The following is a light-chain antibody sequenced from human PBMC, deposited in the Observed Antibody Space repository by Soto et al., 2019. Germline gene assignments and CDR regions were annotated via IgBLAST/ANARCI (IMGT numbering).Light chain of an antibody. V-gene: IGKV3-20*01. CDR2: GAS. CDR3: QQYGSSPFP. Sequence: EIVLTQSPGTLSLSPGERATLSCRASQSVRSGYLAWYQQKPGQAPRLLMYGASQRATGIPDRFSGGGSGKDFPLTISRLEPEDFAVYYCQQYGSSPFPFGQGTKLEIK. CDR1: QSVRSGY. J-gene: IGKJ2*01.